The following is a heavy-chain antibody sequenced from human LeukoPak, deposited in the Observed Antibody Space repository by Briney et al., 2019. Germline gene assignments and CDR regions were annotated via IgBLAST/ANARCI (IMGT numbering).Heavy chain of an antibody. CDR3: ARASRITIFGVVQKVGYGMDV. CDR1: GGSFSGYY. V-gene: IGHV4-34*01. J-gene: IGHJ6*02. D-gene: IGHD3-3*01. Sequence: SETLSLTCAVYGGSFSGYYWSWIRQPPGKGLEWIGEINHSGSTNYNPSLKSRVTISVDTSKNQFSLKLGSVTAADTAVYYCARASRITIFGVVQKVGYGMDVWGQGTTVTVSS. CDR2: INHSGST.